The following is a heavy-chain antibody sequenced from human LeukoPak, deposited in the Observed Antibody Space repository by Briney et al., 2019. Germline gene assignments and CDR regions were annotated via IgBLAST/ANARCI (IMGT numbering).Heavy chain of an antibody. D-gene: IGHD2-15*01. V-gene: IGHV1-18*01. CDR3: ARNRVVRNGYYYSYYMDV. Sequence: VASVKVSCKASGYTFTSYGISWVRQAPGQGLEWMGWISAYNGNTNYAQKFQGRVTMTSDTSISTAYMELSRLTSDDTAVYYCARNRVVRNGYYYSYYMDVWGKGTTVTVSS. CDR1: GYTFTSYG. J-gene: IGHJ6*03. CDR2: ISAYNGNT.